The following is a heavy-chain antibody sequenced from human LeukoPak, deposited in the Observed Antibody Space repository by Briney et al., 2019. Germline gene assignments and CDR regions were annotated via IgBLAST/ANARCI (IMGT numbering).Heavy chain of an antibody. V-gene: IGHV3-33*07. D-gene: IGHD5-24*01. J-gene: IGHJ5*02. CDR3: ARRGREVYNLDQ. Sequence: GGSLRLSCAASGFSFSKYAMTWVRQAPGKGLEWLAIIWSDGTSKYYADSVKGRFTISRDNSRNTLYLQMDSLRVDDTAVYYCARRGREVYNLDQWGQGTLVTVSS. CDR1: GFSFSKYA. CDR2: IWSDGTSK.